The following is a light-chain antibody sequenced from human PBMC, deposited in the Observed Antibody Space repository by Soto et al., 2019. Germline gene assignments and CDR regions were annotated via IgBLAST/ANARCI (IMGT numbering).Light chain of an antibody. J-gene: IGKJ1*01. CDR3: QQYGSSSTWT. Sequence: EIVLTQSPGTLSLSPGERATLSCRASQSVSSSYLAWYQQKPGLAPRLLIYGASSRATGIPDRFSGSGSGTDFTLTISRLEPEDFAVYYCQQYGSSSTWTFGQGTKVDIK. V-gene: IGKV3-20*01. CDR1: QSVSSSY. CDR2: GAS.